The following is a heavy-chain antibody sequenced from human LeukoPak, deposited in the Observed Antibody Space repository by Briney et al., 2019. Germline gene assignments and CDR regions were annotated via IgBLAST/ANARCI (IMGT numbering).Heavy chain of an antibody. Sequence: ASVKVSCKASGYTFTGYCMHWVRQAPGQGLEWMGWINPNSGGTNYAQKFQGRVTMTRDTSISTAYMELSRLRSDDTAVYYCARGNEAAAGIGWFDPWGQGTLVTVSS. CDR2: INPNSGGT. CDR1: GYTFTGYC. CDR3: ARGNEAAAGIGWFDP. V-gene: IGHV1-2*02. J-gene: IGHJ5*02. D-gene: IGHD6-13*01.